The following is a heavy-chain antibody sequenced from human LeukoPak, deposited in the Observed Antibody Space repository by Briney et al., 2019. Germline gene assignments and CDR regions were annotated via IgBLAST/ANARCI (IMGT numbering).Heavy chain of an antibody. CDR3: AKLLGTATRYDY. CDR2: INPDGSTR. D-gene: IGHD1-7*01. CDR1: GFTLSASW. Sequence: TGGSLRLYCVTSGFTLSASWMSWVRQAPGKGLQWAASINPDGSTRHHVDSVKGRFTVSRDNAKKSLSLQMGALRAEDTAVYFCAKLLGTATRYDYWGLGTLVIVSS. J-gene: IGHJ4*02. V-gene: IGHV3-7*01.